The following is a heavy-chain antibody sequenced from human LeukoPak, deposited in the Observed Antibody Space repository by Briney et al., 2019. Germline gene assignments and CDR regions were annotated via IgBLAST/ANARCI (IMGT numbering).Heavy chain of an antibody. CDR3: ARIQAPYYDFWSGYYENYMDV. V-gene: IGHV4-39*01. Sequence: SETLSLTCTVSGGSISSSSXXXXXXXXXXXXXXXXIGXXXXXXSTXXNPSLKSRVTISXDTXKXQFXLKLSSVTAADTAVYYCARIQAPYYDFWSGYYENYMDVWGKGTTVTVSS. J-gene: IGHJ6*03. D-gene: IGHD3-3*01. CDR1: GGSISSSSXX. CDR2: XXXXXST.